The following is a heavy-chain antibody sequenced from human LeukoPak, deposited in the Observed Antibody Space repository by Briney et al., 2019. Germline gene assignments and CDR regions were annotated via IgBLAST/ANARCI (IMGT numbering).Heavy chain of an antibody. V-gene: IGHV4-34*01. CDR1: GGSFSGYY. CDR3: ASCVDPQGFDY. J-gene: IGHJ4*02. Sequence: SETPSLTCAVNGGSFSGYYWSWIRQPPGKGLEWIGEINHSGSTNYNPSLKSRVTISVDTSKNQFSLKLSSVTAADTAVYYCASCVDPQGFDYWGQGTLVTVSS. CDR2: INHSGST.